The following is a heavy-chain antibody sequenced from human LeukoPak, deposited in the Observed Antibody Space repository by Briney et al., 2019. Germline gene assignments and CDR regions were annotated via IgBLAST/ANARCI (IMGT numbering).Heavy chain of an antibody. J-gene: IGHJ4*02. CDR3: ARDPEGGGCDH. Sequence: PGGSLRLSCVASGFTFSWSWMSWLRQAPGKGLDWVANIRHDGSEKYYVDSVKGRITISRDDAKNSVYLQMNSLRDEDTEIYYCARDPEGGGCDHWGQGTLVTVSS. D-gene: IGHD3-16*01. V-gene: IGHV3-7*01. CDR2: IRHDGSEK. CDR1: GFTFSWSW.